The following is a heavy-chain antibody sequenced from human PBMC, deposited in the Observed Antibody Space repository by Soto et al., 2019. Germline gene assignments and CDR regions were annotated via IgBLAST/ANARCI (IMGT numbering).Heavy chain of an antibody. CDR1: GGTFSSYT. V-gene: IGHV1-69*02. Sequence: ASVKVSCKASGGTFSSYTISWVRQAPGQGLEWMGRIIPILGIANYAQKFQGRVTITADKSTSTAYMELSSLRSEDTAVYYCARGLKEGYYYDSSGYYLSWFDPWGQGTLVTVSS. CDR3: ARGLKEGYYYDSSGYYLSWFDP. D-gene: IGHD3-22*01. CDR2: IIPILGIA. J-gene: IGHJ5*02.